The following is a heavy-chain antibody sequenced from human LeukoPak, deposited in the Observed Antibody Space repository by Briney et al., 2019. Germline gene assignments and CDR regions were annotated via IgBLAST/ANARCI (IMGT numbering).Heavy chain of an antibody. CDR3: ARGGITMVRGVVDY. CDR1: GGSISSSSYY. D-gene: IGHD3-10*01. Sequence: NPSETLSLTCTVSGGSISSSSYYWGWIRQPPGKGLEWIGSIYYSGSTYYNPSLKSRVTISVDTSKNQFSLKLSSVTAADTAVYYCARGGITMVRGVVDYWGQGTLVTVSS. J-gene: IGHJ4*02. V-gene: IGHV4-39*07. CDR2: IYYSGST.